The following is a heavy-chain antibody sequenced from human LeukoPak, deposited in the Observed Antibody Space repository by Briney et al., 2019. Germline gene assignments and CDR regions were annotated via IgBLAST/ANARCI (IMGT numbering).Heavy chain of an antibody. CDR1: GFAFSAYA. V-gene: IGHV3-64D*06. J-gene: IGHJ4*02. Sequence: ESGGFLRLSCSASGFAFSAYAMHWVRQAPGKGLQYVSAISPTGDSTYYADSVKGRFSISRDNSKNTLYLQVSSLRPEDTAVYYCVPKGTEGYWGQGTLVTVSS. CDR3: VPKGTEGY. CDR2: ISPTGDST.